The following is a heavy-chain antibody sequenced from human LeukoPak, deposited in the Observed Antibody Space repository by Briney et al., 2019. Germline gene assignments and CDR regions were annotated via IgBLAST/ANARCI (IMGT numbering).Heavy chain of an antibody. Sequence: GGSLRLSCGASGFTVSSNYMSWVRQAPGKGLEWVSVIYSGGSTYYADSVKGRFTISRDNAKNSLYLQMNSLRAEDTAVYYCARVDSSPDWGQGTLVTVSS. J-gene: IGHJ4*02. D-gene: IGHD6-13*01. CDR3: ARVDSSPD. CDR2: IYSGGST. V-gene: IGHV3-66*01. CDR1: GFTVSSNY.